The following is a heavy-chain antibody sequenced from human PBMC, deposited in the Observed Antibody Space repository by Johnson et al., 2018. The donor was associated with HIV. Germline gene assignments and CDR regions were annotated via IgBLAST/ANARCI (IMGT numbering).Heavy chain of an antibody. Sequence: QVKLVESGGGVVQPGRSLRLSCAASGFTFSSYGMHWVRQAPGKGLEWVAVISYDGSNKYYADSVKGRFTISRDNSKNTLYLQMNSLRAEDTAVYYCAKGFYSSSSSDAFDIWGQGTMVTVSS. J-gene: IGHJ3*02. CDR3: AKGFYSSSSSDAFDI. V-gene: IGHV3-30*18. CDR2: ISYDGSNK. D-gene: IGHD6-6*01. CDR1: GFTFSSYG.